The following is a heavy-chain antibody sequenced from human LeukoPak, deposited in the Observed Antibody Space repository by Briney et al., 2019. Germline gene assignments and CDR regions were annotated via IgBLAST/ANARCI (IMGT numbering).Heavy chain of an antibody. V-gene: IGHV1-18*01. D-gene: IGHD3-22*01. CDR1: VYAFTSYG. J-gene: IGHJ5*02. CDR3: ARDVWSYDSSGYYFNWFDP. Sequence: ASVKVSCKASVYAFTSYGISWVRQAPGQGLEWMGWISAYNGNTNYAQKLQGRVTMTTDTSTSTAYMELRSLRSDDTAVYYCARDVWSYDSSGYYFNWFDPWGQGTLVTVSS. CDR2: ISAYNGNT.